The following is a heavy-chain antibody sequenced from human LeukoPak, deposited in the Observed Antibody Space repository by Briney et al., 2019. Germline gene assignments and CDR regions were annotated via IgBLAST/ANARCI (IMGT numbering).Heavy chain of an antibody. J-gene: IGHJ4*02. CDR2: IYYSGST. Sequence: SETLSLTCSVSGGSISSGGFYWSWIRQHPGKGLEWIGYIYYSGSTYYSPSLKSRVAISVDTSKKQFSLRLSSVTAADTAVYYCARDGGSGSFHVYWGGGTLVSVSS. CDR3: ARDGGSGSFHVY. V-gene: IGHV4-31*03. D-gene: IGHD3-10*01. CDR1: GGSISSGGFY.